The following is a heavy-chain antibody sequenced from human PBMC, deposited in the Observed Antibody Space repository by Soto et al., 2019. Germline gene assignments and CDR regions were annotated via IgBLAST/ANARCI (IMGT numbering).Heavy chain of an antibody. Sequence: GGSLSLSCVASGCTFSNAWMTWVRQAPGKGLEWVGRIKSNSDGGTTYYAAPVEGRFTISRDDSTNTVFLQMNSLKTEDTAVYYCTTTGTIDYWGQGTLVTVSS. V-gene: IGHV3-15*01. CDR2: IKSNSDGGTT. CDR3: TTTGTIDY. D-gene: IGHD1-1*01. J-gene: IGHJ4*02. CDR1: GCTFSNAW.